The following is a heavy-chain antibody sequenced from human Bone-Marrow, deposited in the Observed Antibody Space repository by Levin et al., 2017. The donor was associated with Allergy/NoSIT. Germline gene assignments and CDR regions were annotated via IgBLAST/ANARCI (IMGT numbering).Heavy chain of an antibody. CDR2: MNPNSGNT. Sequence: ASVKVSCKASGYTFTSYDINWVRQATGQGLEWMGWMNPNSGNTGYAQKFQGRVTMTRNTSISTAYMELSSLRSEDTAVYYCAIRYCSSTSCYPARTYYYYGMDVWGQGTTVTVSS. D-gene: IGHD2-2*01. CDR3: AIRYCSSTSCYPARTYYYYGMDV. CDR1: GYTFTSYD. J-gene: IGHJ6*02. V-gene: IGHV1-8*01.